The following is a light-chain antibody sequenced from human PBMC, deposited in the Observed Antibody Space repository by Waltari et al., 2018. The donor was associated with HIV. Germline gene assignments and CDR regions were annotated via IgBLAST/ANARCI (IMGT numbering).Light chain of an antibody. J-gene: IGLJ1*01. Sequence: QSVLTQPPSVSGAPGQRVTISCTRNSSNIGAGFDVHWYQQPPGTAPKLLIYGNDHRPSGVPDRFSGSRSGASASLAITGLQAEDEADYYCQSYDNSLSGLYVFGTGTKVTV. CDR3: QSYDNSLSGLYV. V-gene: IGLV1-40*03. CDR2: GND. CDR1: SSNIGAGFD.